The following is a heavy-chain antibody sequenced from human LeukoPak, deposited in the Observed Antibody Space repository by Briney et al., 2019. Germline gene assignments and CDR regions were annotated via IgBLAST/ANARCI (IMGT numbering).Heavy chain of an antibody. CDR2: ISSSSSYI. CDR1: GFTFSSYA. Sequence: GGPLRLSCAASGFTFSSYAMSWVRQAPGKGLEWVSSISSSSSYIYYADSVKGRFTISRDNAKNSLYLQMNSLRAGDTAVYYCARDLMVRGGFGFDPWGQGTLVTVSS. J-gene: IGHJ5*02. CDR3: ARDLMVRGGFGFDP. D-gene: IGHD3-10*01. V-gene: IGHV3-21*01.